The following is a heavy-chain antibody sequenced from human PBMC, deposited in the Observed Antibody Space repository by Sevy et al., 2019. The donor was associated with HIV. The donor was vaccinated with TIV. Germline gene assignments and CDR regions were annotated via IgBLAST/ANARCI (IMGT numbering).Heavy chain of an antibody. Sequence: SETPSLTCNVSGDSISSYFWSWFRQPPGKGLEWIGYIYYSGSSEYNPSLRSRVTISIDTSKKYLSMKLTSVTAADTAVYYCARDSAVVPRALVYWGQGTLVTVSS. V-gene: IGHV4-59*01. CDR2: IYYSGSS. CDR1: GDSISSYF. CDR3: ARDSAVVPRALVY. J-gene: IGHJ4*02. D-gene: IGHD2-15*01.